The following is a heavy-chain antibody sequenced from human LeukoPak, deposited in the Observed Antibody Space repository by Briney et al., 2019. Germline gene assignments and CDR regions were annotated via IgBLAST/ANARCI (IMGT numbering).Heavy chain of an antibody. D-gene: IGHD3-10*01. Sequence: AASVKVSCKVSGYTLTELSMHWVRQAPGKGLEWMGGFDPEDGETIYAQKFQGRVTMTEDTSTDTAYMELSSLRSEDTAVYYCATDLWFGELSRYYYYGMDVWGQGTTVTVSS. CDR2: FDPEDGET. CDR1: GYTLTELS. V-gene: IGHV1-24*01. CDR3: ATDLWFGELSRYYYYGMDV. J-gene: IGHJ6*02.